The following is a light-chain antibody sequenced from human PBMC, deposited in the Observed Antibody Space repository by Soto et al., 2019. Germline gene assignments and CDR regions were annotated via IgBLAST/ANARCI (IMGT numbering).Light chain of an antibody. CDR2: EVS. Sequence: QSALTQPPSASGSPGQSVTISCTGTSIDVGGYNYVSWYQQHPGKAPKLMIYEVSKRPSGVPDRFSGSKSGNTASLTVSGLQAEDEADYYCSSYAGSNTVVFGGGTKLTVL. CDR3: SSYAGSNTVV. J-gene: IGLJ2*01. CDR1: SIDVGGYNY. V-gene: IGLV2-8*01.